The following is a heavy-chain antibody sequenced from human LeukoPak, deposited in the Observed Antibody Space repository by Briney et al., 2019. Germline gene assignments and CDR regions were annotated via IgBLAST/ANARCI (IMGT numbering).Heavy chain of an antibody. CDR3: AKEVGFVVVPAANMDY. CDR2: IRYDGSNK. D-gene: IGHD2-2*01. CDR1: GFTFSSYG. V-gene: IGHV3-30*02. J-gene: IGHJ4*02. Sequence: TGGSLRLSCAASGFTFSSYGMHWVRQAPGKGLEWVAFIRYDGSNKYYADSVKGRFTISRDNSKNTLYLQMSSLRAEDTAVYYCAKEVGFVVVPAANMDYWGQGTLVTVSS.